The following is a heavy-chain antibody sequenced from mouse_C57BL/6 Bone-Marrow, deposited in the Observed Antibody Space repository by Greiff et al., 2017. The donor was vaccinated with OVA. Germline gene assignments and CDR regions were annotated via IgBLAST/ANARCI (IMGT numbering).Heavy chain of an antibody. V-gene: IGHV1-52*01. CDR2: IDPSDSET. Sequence: QVQLQQSGAELVRPGSSVKLSCKASGYTFTSYWMHWVKQRPIQGLEWIGNIDPSDSETHYNQKFKDKATLTVDKSSSTAYMQLSSLTSEDSAVYYCASGGGYYDYAMDYWGQGTSVTVSS. CDR1: GYTFTSYW. D-gene: IGHD2-3*01. CDR3: ASGGGYYDYAMDY. J-gene: IGHJ4*01.